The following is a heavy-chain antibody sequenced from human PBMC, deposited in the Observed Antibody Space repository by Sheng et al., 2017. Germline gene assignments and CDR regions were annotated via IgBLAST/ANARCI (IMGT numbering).Heavy chain of an antibody. D-gene: IGHD5-12*01. V-gene: IGHV3-13*01. Sequence: EVLLVESGGGIVQPGGSLRLSCAASGFSFSVSDMHWVRQRIGEGLDWVAAIGTGEDTYYRESVKGRFTISRENDKNALYLQMNNLRDGDTALYYCVREGPNWTYDYWGQGVPVIVS. CDR2: IGTGEDT. CDR3: VREGPNWTYDY. J-gene: IGHJ4*02. CDR1: GFSFSVSD.